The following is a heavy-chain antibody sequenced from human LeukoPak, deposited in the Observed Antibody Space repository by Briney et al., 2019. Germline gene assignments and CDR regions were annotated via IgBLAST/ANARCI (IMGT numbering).Heavy chain of an antibody. Sequence: GGSLRLSCAASGFTFSSYGMHWVRQAPGKGLEWVSYISSSSSTIYYADSVKGRFTISRDNAKNSLYLQMNSLRAEDTAVYYCARDGDYDFWSGYSNTDAFDIWGQGTMVTVSS. D-gene: IGHD3-3*01. CDR2: ISSSSSTI. J-gene: IGHJ3*02. CDR3: ARDGDYDFWSGYSNTDAFDI. V-gene: IGHV3-48*01. CDR1: GFTFSSYG.